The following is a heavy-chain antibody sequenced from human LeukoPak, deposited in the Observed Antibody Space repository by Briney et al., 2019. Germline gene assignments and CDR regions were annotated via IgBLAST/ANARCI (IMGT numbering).Heavy chain of an antibody. V-gene: IGHV3-66*01. CDR2: IYTGGTT. J-gene: IGHJ4*02. Sequence: QTGGSLRLPCAASGFPDSSHSMRWVRQAPGKRLVWVSVIYTGGTTYYADSVKGRFTISRDNSKNTLYLQMNSLRAEDTAVYYCARDVAAPGGVYFDYWGQGTLVTVSS. CDR1: GFPDSSHS. D-gene: IGHD3-16*01. CDR3: ARDVAAPGGVYFDY.